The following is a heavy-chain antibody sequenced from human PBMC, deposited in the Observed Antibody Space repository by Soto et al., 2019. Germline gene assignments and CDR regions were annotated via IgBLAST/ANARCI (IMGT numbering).Heavy chain of an antibody. J-gene: IGHJ5*02. Sequence: SVKVSCKASGGTFSSYAISWVRQAPGQGLEWMGGIIPIFGTANYAQKFQGRVTITANESTSTAYMELSSLRSEDTAVYYCAGDRTSWFDPWGQGTLVNVSS. CDR3: AGDRTSWFDP. V-gene: IGHV1-69*13. CDR2: IIPIFGTA. CDR1: GGTFSSYA.